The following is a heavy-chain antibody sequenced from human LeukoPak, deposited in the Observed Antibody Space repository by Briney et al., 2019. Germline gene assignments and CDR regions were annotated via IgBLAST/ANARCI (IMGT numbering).Heavy chain of an antibody. D-gene: IGHD3-3*01. V-gene: IGHV1-2*02. Sequence: ASVKVSCKASGYXFIGYYIHWVRQAPGQGLEWMGWINPNSGATQHAHKFQGSVTMTRDSSISTAYMELSRLRSDDTAVYYCARAHTRDYDFWGGYFSDWGQGTLVTVSS. CDR3: ARAHTRDYDFWGGYFSD. CDR1: GYXFIGYY. J-gene: IGHJ4*02. CDR2: INPNSGAT.